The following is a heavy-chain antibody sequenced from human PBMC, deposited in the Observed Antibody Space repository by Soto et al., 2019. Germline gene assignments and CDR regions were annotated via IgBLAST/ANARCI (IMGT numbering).Heavy chain of an antibody. J-gene: IGHJ4*02. D-gene: IGHD6-19*01. CDR2: IKSKTDGGTT. V-gene: IGHV3-15*01. CDR1: GFTFSNAW. Sequence: GGSPRLSCAASGFTFSNAWMSWVRQAPGKGLEWVGRIKSKTDGGTTDYAAPVKGRFTISRDDSKNTLYLQMNSLKAEDTAVYYCTTATRLPWRVPGWHWSWGQGTLVTVSS. CDR3: TTATRLPWRVPGWHWS.